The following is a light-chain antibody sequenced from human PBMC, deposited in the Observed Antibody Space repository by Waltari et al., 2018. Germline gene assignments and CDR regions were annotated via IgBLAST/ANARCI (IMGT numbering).Light chain of an antibody. Sequence: EVVMTQSPATLSVSPGERATLSCRASQSIATDLAWYQHKPGQAPRLLIYHASTRATDIPTRFRGSGSGTDFTLTISGLQSEDSAVYYCQQYNRWPPLTFGGGTKVEI. J-gene: IGKJ4*01. CDR3: QQYNRWPPLT. V-gene: IGKV3D-15*01. CDR1: QSIATD. CDR2: HAS.